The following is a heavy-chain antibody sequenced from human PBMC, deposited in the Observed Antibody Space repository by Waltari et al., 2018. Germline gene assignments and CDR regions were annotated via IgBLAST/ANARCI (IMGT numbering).Heavy chain of an antibody. V-gene: IGHV3-23*01. CDR2: ISGSGGST. J-gene: IGHJ4*02. D-gene: IGHD3-3*01. CDR3: AGINYDFWSGYYH. Sequence: EVQLLESGGGLVQPGGSLRLSCAASGFTFSSYAMSWVRQAPGKGLEWVSAISGSGGSTYYADSVKGRFTISRDNSKNTLYLQMNSLRAEDTAVYYCAGINYDFWSGYYHWGQGTLVTVSS. CDR1: GFTFSSYA.